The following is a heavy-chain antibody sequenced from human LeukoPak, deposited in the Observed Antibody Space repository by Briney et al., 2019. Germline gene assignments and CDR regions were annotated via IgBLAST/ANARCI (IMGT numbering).Heavy chain of an antibody. Sequence: ASVKVSCKASGYTFISYDINWVRQATGQGLEWMGWMNPNSGNTGYAQKFQGRVTITRNTSISTAYMELSSLRSEDTAVYYCARSSGYETFDYWGQGTLVTVSS. V-gene: IGHV1-8*03. CDR1: GYTFISYD. J-gene: IGHJ4*02. CDR2: MNPNSGNT. D-gene: IGHD5-12*01. CDR3: ARSSGYETFDY.